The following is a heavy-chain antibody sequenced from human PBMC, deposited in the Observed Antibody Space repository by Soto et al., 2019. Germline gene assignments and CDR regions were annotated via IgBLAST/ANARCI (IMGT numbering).Heavy chain of an antibody. V-gene: IGHV4-34*02. Sequence: QVHLQQWGAGLLKPSETLSLTCGVYGGSLRGSYWSWIRQPPGKALEWLGKVTHSGSTTFNPSLKSRVSVSVDTSDNQSSLKLTSVTAADTAVYYCARGHIPVYGPVPDYCDSWGQGTLVTVSS. J-gene: IGHJ4*02. CDR2: VTHSGST. CDR1: GGSLRGSY. D-gene: IGHD2-8*01. CDR3: ARGHIPVYGPVPDYCDS.